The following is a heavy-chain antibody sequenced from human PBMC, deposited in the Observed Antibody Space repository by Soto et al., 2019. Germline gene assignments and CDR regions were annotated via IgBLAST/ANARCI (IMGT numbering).Heavy chain of an antibody. CDR1: GYAFTSYG. D-gene: IGHD1-26*01. J-gene: IGHJ3*02. CDR3: SIESGWAPDAIDI. V-gene: IGHV1-18*01. CDR2: ISAYNGNT. Sequence: ASVKVSCKASGYAFTSYGISWVRQAPGQGLEWMGWISAYNGNTNYAQKLQGRVTMTTDTSTSTAYMELRSLRSDDTAVYYSSIESGWAPDAIDIPGQGTMVTVS.